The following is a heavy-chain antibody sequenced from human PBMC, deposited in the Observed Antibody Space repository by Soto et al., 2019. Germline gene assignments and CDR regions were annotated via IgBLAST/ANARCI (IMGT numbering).Heavy chain of an antibody. D-gene: IGHD4-17*01. V-gene: IGHV1-18*01. J-gene: IGHJ6*03. CDR1: GYTFTNYG. CDR3: ARTTVTASYYYMDV. Sequence: VQLVQSGAEVKQPGASVKVSCKASGYTFTNYGFTWVRQAPGQGLEWLGWISTYNGNTKYAQKVQGRLTMTTDKSTSTANMELTSLRSDDTALYYCARTTVTASYYYMDVWGKGSTVTGSS. CDR2: ISTYNGNT.